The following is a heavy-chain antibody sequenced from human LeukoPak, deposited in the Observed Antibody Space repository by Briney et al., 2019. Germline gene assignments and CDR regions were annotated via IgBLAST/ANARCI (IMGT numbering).Heavy chain of an antibody. CDR1: GGSFSSGSYY. Sequence: PSETLSLTCTVSGGSFSSGSYYWSWIRQPPGKGLEWVGYIYYSGSTNYNPSLKSRVTISVDTSKNQFSLKLSSVTAADTAVYYCARGLVTYYDSSGYYHYWGQGTLVTVSS. V-gene: IGHV4-61*01. CDR2: IYYSGST. J-gene: IGHJ4*02. D-gene: IGHD3-22*01. CDR3: ARGLVTYYDSSGYYHY.